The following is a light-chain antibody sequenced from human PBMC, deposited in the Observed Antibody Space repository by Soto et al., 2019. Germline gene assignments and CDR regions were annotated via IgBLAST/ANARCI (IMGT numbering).Light chain of an antibody. V-gene: IGKV1-39*01. Sequence: DIQMTQSPSSLSASVGDRVTITCRASPSISSYLNWYQQKPGKAPKLLIYAASSLHSGVPSRFSCSGSVTDFTLTISSLQPEDFATYYCQQSYSTPLTFGGGTKVEIK. CDR2: AAS. CDR1: PSISSY. J-gene: IGKJ4*01. CDR3: QQSYSTPLT.